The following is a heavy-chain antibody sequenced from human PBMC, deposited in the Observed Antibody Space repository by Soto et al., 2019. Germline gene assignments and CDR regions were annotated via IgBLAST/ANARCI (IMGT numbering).Heavy chain of an antibody. D-gene: IGHD3-3*02. CDR1: GYTFSAYT. J-gene: IGHJ3*02. Sequence: GSVKVSCKATGYTFSAYTMNWVRQAPGQSLEWMGWINAGSGTTKYSQNFQGRVSITRDTSASTVYMELTGLTSEDTAVYYCARDTETLGPRANDALDIWGQGTMVTVSS. V-gene: IGHV1-3*01. CDR2: INAGSGTT. CDR3: ARDTETLGPRANDALDI.